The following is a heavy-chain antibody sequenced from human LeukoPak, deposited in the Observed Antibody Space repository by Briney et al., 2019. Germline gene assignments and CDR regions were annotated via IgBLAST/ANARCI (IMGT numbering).Heavy chain of an antibody. CDR2: ISSSSSYI. CDR1: GFTFSSYS. Sequence: PGGSLRLSCAASGFTFSSYSMNWVRQAPGKGLEWVSSISSSSSYIYYADSVKGRFTTSRDNAKNSLYLQMNSLRAEDTAVYYCARMYDTLKYYYYGMDVWGKGTTVTVSS. V-gene: IGHV3-21*01. J-gene: IGHJ6*04. D-gene: IGHD3-9*01. CDR3: ARMYDTLKYYYYGMDV.